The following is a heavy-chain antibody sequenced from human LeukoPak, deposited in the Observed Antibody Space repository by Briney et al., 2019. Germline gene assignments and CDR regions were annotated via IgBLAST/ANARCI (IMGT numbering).Heavy chain of an antibody. V-gene: IGHV1-69*05. CDR1: GGTFSSYA. CDR3: ASTKYPNYNWFDS. CDR2: IIPIFGTA. J-gene: IGHJ5*01. Sequence: SVKVSCKASGGTFSSYAISWVRQAPGQGLEWMGGIIPIFGTANYAQKFQGRVTITTDESTSTAYMELSSLRSEDTAVYYCASTKYPNYNWFDSWGQGTLVTVSS. D-gene: IGHD2-2*01.